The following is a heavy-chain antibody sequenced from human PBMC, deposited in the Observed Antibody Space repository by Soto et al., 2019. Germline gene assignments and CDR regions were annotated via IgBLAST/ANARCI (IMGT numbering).Heavy chain of an antibody. CDR1: GYTFTSYD. J-gene: IGHJ4*02. CDR3: AASYGSGYRAFDY. V-gene: IGHV1-69*10. D-gene: IGHD3-10*01. Sequence: GASVKVSCKASGYTFTSYDINWVRQATGQGLEWMGWVNPIVSKSNYAQKFQGRVTITADKSTNTAYMQLSSLRSEDTAIYYCAASYGSGYRAFDYWGQGALVTVSS. CDR2: VNPIVSKS.